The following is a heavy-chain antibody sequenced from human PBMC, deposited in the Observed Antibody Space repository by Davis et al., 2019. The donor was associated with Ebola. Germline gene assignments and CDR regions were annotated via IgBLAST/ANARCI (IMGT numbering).Heavy chain of an antibody. CDR3: AKASTSWYVWIDS. V-gene: IGHV3-21*04. Sequence: GESLKISCAASGFPFSSYTMNWVRQAPGKGLEWVSSISSDGSYIFYADSAKGRFSISRDNSKNTLYLQMNSLRPEDTAVYYCAKASTSWYVWIDSWGQGTLVTVSS. J-gene: IGHJ4*02. CDR1: GFPFSSYT. CDR2: ISSDGSYI. D-gene: IGHD3-16*01.